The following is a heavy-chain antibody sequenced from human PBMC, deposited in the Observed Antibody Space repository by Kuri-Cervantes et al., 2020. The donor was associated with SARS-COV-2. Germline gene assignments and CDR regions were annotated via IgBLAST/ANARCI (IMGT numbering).Heavy chain of an antibody. Sequence: GESLKISCAASGFTFSSYDMHWVRQATGKGLEWVSAIGTAGDTYYPGSVKGRFTISRENAKNSSYLQMNSLRAEDTAVYYCARESYYYGMDVWGQGTTVTVSS. CDR1: GFTFSSYD. J-gene: IGHJ6*02. CDR2: IGTAGDT. CDR3: ARESYYYGMDV. V-gene: IGHV3-13*01.